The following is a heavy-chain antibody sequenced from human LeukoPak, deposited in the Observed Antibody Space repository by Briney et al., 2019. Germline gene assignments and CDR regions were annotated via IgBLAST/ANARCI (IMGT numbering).Heavy chain of an antibody. CDR2: ISNDGRNK. J-gene: IGHJ3*02. Sequence: GRSLTLFCAASGFTSRSSVMHWVRQAAGKGTEWVVVISNDGRNKYCAGSVKGRFAISRDYSKNTLYLQMNSLRAEDMAVYYCVGERSDAIDMWGEGRMV. CDR3: VGERSDAIDM. V-gene: IGHV3-30*09. CDR1: GFTSRSSV.